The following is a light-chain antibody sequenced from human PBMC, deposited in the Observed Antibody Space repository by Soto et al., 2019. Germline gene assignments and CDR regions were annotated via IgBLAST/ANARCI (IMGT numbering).Light chain of an antibody. CDR3: QQYKKWPPLT. J-gene: IGKJ4*01. CDR1: QSISSW. CDR2: KAS. Sequence: DIQMTQSPSTLSASVGDRVTITCRASQSISSWLAWYQQKPGKAPKLLIYKASSLESGVPSRFSGSGSGTEFTLTISSLQPDDFATYYCQQYKKWPPLTFGGGTKVEIK. V-gene: IGKV1-5*03.